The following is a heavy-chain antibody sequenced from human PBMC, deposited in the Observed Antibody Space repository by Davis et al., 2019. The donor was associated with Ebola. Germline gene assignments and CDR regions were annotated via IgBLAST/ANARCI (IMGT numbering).Heavy chain of an antibody. CDR1: GGSISSSNW. J-gene: IGHJ5*02. CDR3: ARGEYDYVWGSYRYTGPTWFDP. V-gene: IGHV4-4*02. Sequence: MPSETLSLTCAVSGGSISSSNWWSWVRQPPGKGLEWIGEIYHSGSTNYNPSLKSRVTISVDTSKNQFSLKLSSVTAADTAVYYCARGEYDYVWGSYRYTGPTWFDPWGQGTLVTVSS. D-gene: IGHD3-16*02. CDR2: IYHSGST.